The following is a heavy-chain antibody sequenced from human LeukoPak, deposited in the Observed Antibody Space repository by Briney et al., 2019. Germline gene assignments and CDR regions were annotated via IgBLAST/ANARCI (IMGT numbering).Heavy chain of an antibody. CDR2: IYNDGSST. CDR3: ASEGTTGTTWGPDY. CDR1: GFTFSNYW. Sequence: PGGSLRLSCAASGFTFSNYWMHWVRQAPGKGLVWVSRIYNDGSSTSYADSVKGRFTISRDNAKNTLYLQMNSLRAEDTAVYYCASEGTTGTTWGPDYWGQGTLVTVSS. V-gene: IGHV3-74*01. J-gene: IGHJ4*02. D-gene: IGHD1-1*01.